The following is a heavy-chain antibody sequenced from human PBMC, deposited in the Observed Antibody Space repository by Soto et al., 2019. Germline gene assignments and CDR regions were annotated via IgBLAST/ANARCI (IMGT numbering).Heavy chain of an antibody. J-gene: IGHJ3*01. CDR1: GFSFSSYG. CDR3: ASSLERGGIAGAGTCISAFDF. D-gene: IGHD6-19*01. V-gene: IGHV3-33*01. Sequence: VQLVESGGGVVQPGRSLRLSCAASGFSFSSYGMHWVRQAPGKGLEWVAVIWYDGSNKYYADSVKGRFTSSRDNSKNTLYLEMNSLRAVDTAVYYCASSLERGGIAGAGTCISAFDFWCQGTMLSVSS. CDR2: IWYDGSNK.